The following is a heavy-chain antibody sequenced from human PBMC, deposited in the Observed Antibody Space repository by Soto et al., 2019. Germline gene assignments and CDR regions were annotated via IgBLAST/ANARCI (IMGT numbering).Heavy chain of an antibody. D-gene: IGHD7-27*01. V-gene: IGHV4-31*03. J-gene: IGHJ2*01. CDR2: IYYSGST. Sequence: QVQLQESGPGLVKPSQTLSLTCTVSDGSISSGGYYWSWIRQHPGKGLEWIGYIYYSGSTYYNPSLTSRVTISVDTSKNQFALKLSSVTAADTAVYYCAREAPDLGPQPYWYFDLWGRGTLVTVSS. CDR1: DGSISSGGYY. CDR3: AREAPDLGPQPYWYFDL.